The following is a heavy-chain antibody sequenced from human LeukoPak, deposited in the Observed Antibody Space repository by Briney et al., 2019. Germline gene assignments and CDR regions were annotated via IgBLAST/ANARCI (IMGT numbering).Heavy chain of an antibody. CDR1: GFTFSSYW. CDR3: AKSKREYYYYYYMDV. Sequence: PGGSLRLSCAASGFTFSSYWMSWVRQAPGKGLEWVAVISYDGSNKYYADSVKGRFTISRDNSKNTLYLQMNSLRAEDTAVYYCAKSKREYYYYYYMDVWGKGTTVTVSS. J-gene: IGHJ6*03. CDR2: ISYDGSNK. V-gene: IGHV3-30*18.